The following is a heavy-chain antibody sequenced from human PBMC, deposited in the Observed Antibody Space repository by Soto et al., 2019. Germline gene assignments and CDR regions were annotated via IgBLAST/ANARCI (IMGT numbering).Heavy chain of an antibody. Sequence: PGGSLRLSCAASGFTFSSYAMSWVRQAPGKGLEWVSAISGSGGSTYYADSVKGRFTISRDNSKNTLYLQMNSLRAEDTAVYYCAKDYGSGLRGYYYYYGMDVWGQGTTVTVSS. CDR3: AKDYGSGLRGYYYYYGMDV. CDR1: GFTFSSYA. CDR2: ISGSGGST. D-gene: IGHD3-10*01. V-gene: IGHV3-23*01. J-gene: IGHJ6*02.